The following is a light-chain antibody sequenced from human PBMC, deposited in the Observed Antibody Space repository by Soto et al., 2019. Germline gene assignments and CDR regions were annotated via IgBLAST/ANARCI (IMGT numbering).Light chain of an antibody. CDR2: SSN. Sequence: QSVLTQPPSASGTPGQRVTISCSGSRSNIGSNTVDWYRQLPGTAPKLLINSSNQRPSGVPDRFSGSKSGTSASLAISGLQSEDEPEYYCAAWDTSLKGYVFGTGTKLTVL. CDR1: RSNIGSNT. J-gene: IGLJ1*01. V-gene: IGLV1-44*01. CDR3: AAWDTSLKGYV.